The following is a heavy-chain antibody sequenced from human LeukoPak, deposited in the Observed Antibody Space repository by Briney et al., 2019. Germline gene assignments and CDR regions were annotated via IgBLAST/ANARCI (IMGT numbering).Heavy chain of an antibody. Sequence: SETLSLTCAVYGGSFSGYYWSWIRQPPGKGLEWIGEINHSGSTNYNPSLKSRVTISVDTSKNQFSLKLSSVTAADTAVYYCARDRDGSGIRGFDYWGQGTLVTVSS. V-gene: IGHV4-34*01. D-gene: IGHD3-10*01. J-gene: IGHJ4*02. CDR3: ARDRDGSGIRGFDY. CDR2: INHSGST. CDR1: GGSFSGYY.